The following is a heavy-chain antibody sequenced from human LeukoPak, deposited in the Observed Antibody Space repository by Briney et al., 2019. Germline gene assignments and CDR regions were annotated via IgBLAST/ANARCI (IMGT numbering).Heavy chain of an antibody. CDR1: GGSISSGGYY. Sequence: PSETLSLTCTVSGGSISSGGYYWTWIRQHPGKGLEWIGYISYSGSTSYNPSLKSRVTISGDTSKNQFSLKLNSVMAADTAVYFCARDGLSRHTSGWGDAFDIWGPGTMVTVSS. CDR3: ARDGLSRHTSGWGDAFDI. D-gene: IGHD6-19*01. J-gene: IGHJ3*02. CDR2: ISYSGST. V-gene: IGHV4-31*03.